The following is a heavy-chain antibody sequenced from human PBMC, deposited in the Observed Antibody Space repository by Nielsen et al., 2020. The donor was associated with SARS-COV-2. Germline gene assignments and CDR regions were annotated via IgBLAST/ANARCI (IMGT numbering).Heavy chain of an antibody. CDR2: ISGSGGST. D-gene: IGHD3-3*01. J-gene: IGHJ4*02. V-gene: IGHV3-23*01. Sequence: GESLKISCAASGFTFSSYAMSWVRQAPGKGLEWVSAISGSGGSTYYADSVKGRFTISRDNSKNTLYLQMNSLRAEDTAVYYCAKDPPYYDFWSGYYTPTANYYFDYWGQGTLVTVSS. CDR1: GFTFSSYA. CDR3: AKDPPYYDFWSGYYTPTANYYFDY.